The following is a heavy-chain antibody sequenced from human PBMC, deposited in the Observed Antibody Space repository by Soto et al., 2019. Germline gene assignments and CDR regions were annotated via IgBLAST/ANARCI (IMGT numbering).Heavy chain of an antibody. Sequence: ASVKVSCKASGYTFTSYGISWVRQAPGQGLEWMGWISAYNGNTNYAQKLQGRVTMTTDTSTSTAYMELRSLRSDDTAVYYCARLKGGRITYYYYGMDVWGQGTTVTV. J-gene: IGHJ6*02. V-gene: IGHV1-18*04. D-gene: IGHD1-26*01. CDR1: GYTFTSYG. CDR3: ARLKGGRITYYYYGMDV. CDR2: ISAYNGNT.